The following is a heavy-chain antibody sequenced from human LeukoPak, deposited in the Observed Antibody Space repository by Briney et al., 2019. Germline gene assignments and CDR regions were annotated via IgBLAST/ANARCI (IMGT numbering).Heavy chain of an antibody. V-gene: IGHV3-23*01. CDR2: ITGSDSST. Sequence: GGSLRLSCAASGFPFSTYAMTSVRQAPGKGLEWVSGITGSDSSTYYADSVRGRFTISRDNSKNTVFLQMSSLRADDTAIYYCARGATPYDYGGNSVYWGQGTLVTVSS. CDR1: GFPFSTYA. J-gene: IGHJ4*02. CDR3: ARGATPYDYGGNSVY. D-gene: IGHD4-17*01.